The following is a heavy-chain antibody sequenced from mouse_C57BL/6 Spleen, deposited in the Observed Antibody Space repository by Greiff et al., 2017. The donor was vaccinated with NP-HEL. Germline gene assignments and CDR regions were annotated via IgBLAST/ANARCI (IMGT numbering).Heavy chain of an antibody. J-gene: IGHJ2*01. CDR1: GFTFSDYY. CDR2: INYDGSST. CDR3: ARGSDFDY. Sequence: EVQLVESEGGLVQPGSSMKLSCTASGFTFSDYYMAWVRQVPEKGLEWVANINYDGSSTYYLDSLKSRFIISRDNAKNILYLQMSSLKSEDTATYYCARGSDFDYWGQGTTLTVSS. V-gene: IGHV5-16*01. D-gene: IGHD1-1*01.